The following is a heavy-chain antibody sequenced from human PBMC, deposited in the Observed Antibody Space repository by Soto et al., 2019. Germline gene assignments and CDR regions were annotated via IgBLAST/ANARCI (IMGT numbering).Heavy chain of an antibody. D-gene: IGHD5-18*01. J-gene: IGHJ4*02. CDR1: GFSFENYG. Sequence: QVQLVESGGGVVQPGRSLRLSCAASGFSFENYGMHWVRQAPGKGLEWVAAIWFNGSERKYGDSVKGRFTISRDNSKNTVFLQMSSLSAEDTAVDYCVRGNGYTYGPFDNWGQGTLVTVSS. CDR3: VRGNGYTYGPFDN. V-gene: IGHV3-33*01. CDR2: IWFNGSER.